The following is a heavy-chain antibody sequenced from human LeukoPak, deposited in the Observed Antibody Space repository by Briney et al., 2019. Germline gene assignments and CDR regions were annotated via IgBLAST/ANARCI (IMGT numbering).Heavy chain of an antibody. J-gene: IGHJ5*02. D-gene: IGHD2-2*01. CDR2: IYTSGST. CDR1: GGSISSYY. Sequence: SETLSLTCTVSGGSISSYYWSWIRQPAGKGLEWIGRIYTSGSTNYNPSLRSRVTMSVDTSKNQFSLKLSSVTAADTAVYYCAQYQLLSSGFDPWGQGTLVTVSS. V-gene: IGHV4-4*07. CDR3: AQYQLLSSGFDP.